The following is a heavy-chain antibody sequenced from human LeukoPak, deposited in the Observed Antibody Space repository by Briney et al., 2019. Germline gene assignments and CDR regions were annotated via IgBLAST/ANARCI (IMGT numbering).Heavy chain of an antibody. V-gene: IGHV5-51*01. CDR2: IYPADSDT. CDR1: GYGFRDFW. D-gene: IGHD3-9*01. J-gene: IGHJ4*02. CDR3: ARPLGRYFDY. Sequence: GESLKISCQASGYGFRDFWITWVRQMPGKGLEWMGVIYPADSDTRYSPSFQGQVTISADKSITTAYLQWSSLKASDTAMYYCARPLGRYFDYWGQGTLVTVSS.